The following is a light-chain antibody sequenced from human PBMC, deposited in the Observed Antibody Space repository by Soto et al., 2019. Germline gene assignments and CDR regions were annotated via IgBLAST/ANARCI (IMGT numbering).Light chain of an antibody. CDR1: QGISNW. CDR2: AAS. V-gene: IGKV1-12*01. Sequence: DIQMTQSPSSVSASVGDRVTITCRASQGISNWLAWYQQQPGKAPKLLIYAASSLQSGVPSRFSGGGSGTHFTLIISSLQPGDFATYYCQQTNTFLPLTFGGGTKVEIK. J-gene: IGKJ4*01. CDR3: QQTNTFLPLT.